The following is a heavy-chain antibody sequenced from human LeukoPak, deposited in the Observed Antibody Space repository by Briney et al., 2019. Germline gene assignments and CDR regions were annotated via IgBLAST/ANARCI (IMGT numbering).Heavy chain of an antibody. CDR1: GLTFSSYW. CDR2: INTDGTST. Sequence: GGSLRLSCAASGLTFSSYWMHWVRQAPGKGLVWVSRINTDGTSTTYADSVKGRFTISRDNAKNTLYLQMNSLRAEDTAVYYCARDGMVRGVIEAFDIWGQGTMATVSS. D-gene: IGHD3-10*01. J-gene: IGHJ3*02. CDR3: ARDGMVRGVIEAFDI. V-gene: IGHV3-74*01.